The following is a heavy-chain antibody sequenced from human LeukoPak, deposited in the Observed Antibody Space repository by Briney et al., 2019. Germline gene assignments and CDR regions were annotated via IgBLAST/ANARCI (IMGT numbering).Heavy chain of an antibody. Sequence: GASVKVSCKASGYTFTSYYMHRVRQAPGQGLEWMGIINPSGGSTSYAQKFQGRVTMTRDTSTSTVYMELSSLRSEDTAVYYCARSGDYYDSSGYYPDAFDIWGQGTMVTVSS. J-gene: IGHJ3*02. CDR3: ARSGDYYDSSGYYPDAFDI. CDR1: GYTFTSYY. CDR2: INPSGGST. D-gene: IGHD3-22*01. V-gene: IGHV1-46*01.